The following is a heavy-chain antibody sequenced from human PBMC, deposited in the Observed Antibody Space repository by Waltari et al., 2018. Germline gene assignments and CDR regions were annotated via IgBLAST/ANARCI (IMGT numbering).Heavy chain of an antibody. Sequence: QVQLQESGPGLVKPSETLSLTCAVSGYSISSGYYWGWIRQPPGKGLEWIGSIYHSGSTYHNPSLKSRVTISVETSKNQFSLKLSSVTAADTAVYYCARDRRSSRNSRYFDYWGQGTLVTVSS. D-gene: IGHD6-13*01. CDR3: ARDRRSSRNSRYFDY. V-gene: IGHV4-38-2*02. J-gene: IGHJ4*02. CDR2: IYHSGST. CDR1: GYSISSGYY.